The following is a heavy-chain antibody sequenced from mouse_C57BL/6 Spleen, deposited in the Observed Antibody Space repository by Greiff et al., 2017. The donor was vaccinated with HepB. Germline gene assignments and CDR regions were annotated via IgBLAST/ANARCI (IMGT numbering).Heavy chain of an antibody. CDR3: ARDGSNYHYAMDY. CDR1: GFTFSSYA. CDR2: ISDGGSYT. V-gene: IGHV5-4*01. Sequence: EVQLVESGGGLVKPGGSLKLSCAASGFTFSSYAMSWVRQTPEKRLEWVATISDGGSYTYYPDNVKGRFTISRDNAKNNLYLQMSHLKSEDTAMYYCARDGSNYHYAMDYWGQGTSVTVSS. D-gene: IGHD2-5*01. J-gene: IGHJ4*01.